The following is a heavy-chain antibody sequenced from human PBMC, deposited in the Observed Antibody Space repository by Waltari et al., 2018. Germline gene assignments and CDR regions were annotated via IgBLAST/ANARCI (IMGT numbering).Heavy chain of an antibody. Sequence: QITLKESGPPLVKPTQTLTLTCTFSVFSLSTRVLGVGWIRQPPGKALEWLALIYWNDDKRYSPSLKSRLTITKDTSKNQVVLTMTNMDPVDTATYYCAHTGPVAGLDYWGQGTLVTVSS. D-gene: IGHD6-19*01. CDR1: VFSLSTRVLG. V-gene: IGHV2-5*01. J-gene: IGHJ4*02. CDR3: AHTGPVAGLDY. CDR2: IYWNDDK.